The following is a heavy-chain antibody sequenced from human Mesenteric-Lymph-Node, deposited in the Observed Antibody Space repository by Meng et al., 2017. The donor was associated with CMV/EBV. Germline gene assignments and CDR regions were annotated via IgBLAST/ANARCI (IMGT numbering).Heavy chain of an antibody. J-gene: IGHJ4*02. CDR2: IKQDGSEK. D-gene: IGHD3-3*01. CDR3: ARAPLETYYDFWSGSQPFDY. CDR1: GFTFSSYW. Sequence: GSLKISCAASGFTFSSYWMSWVRQAPGKGLEWVANIKQDGSEKYYVDSVKGRFTISRDNAKNSLYLQMNSLRAEDTAVYYCARAPLETYYDFWSGSQPFDYWGQGTLVTVSS. V-gene: IGHV3-7*01.